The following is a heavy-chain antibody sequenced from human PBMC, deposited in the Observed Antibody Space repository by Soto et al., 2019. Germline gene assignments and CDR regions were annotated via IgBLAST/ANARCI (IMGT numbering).Heavy chain of an antibody. CDR3: AKGTVTQVYYFDY. D-gene: IGHD4-17*01. Sequence: EVQLLQSGGGLVQPGGSLRLSCEASGFTFSTYAMSWVRQAPGKGLEWVSGFSGNGGRTYYADSVKGRFTISRDNSKNTLFLQMNSLTVEDTDVYYCAKGTVTQVYYFDYWGQGTLVAVSS. J-gene: IGHJ4*02. CDR1: GFTFSTYA. V-gene: IGHV3-23*01. CDR2: FSGNGGRT.